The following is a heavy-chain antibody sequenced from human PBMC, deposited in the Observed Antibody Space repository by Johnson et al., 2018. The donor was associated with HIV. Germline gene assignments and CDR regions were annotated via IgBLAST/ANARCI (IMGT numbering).Heavy chain of an antibody. D-gene: IGHD1-26*01. CDR3: ARVRGGRENAFDI. Sequence: QVQLVESGGGVVQPGRSLRLSCAASGFTFSSYAVHWVRQAPGKGLEWVAVISYDGTNKYYADSVKGRFTISRDNSKNTLSLQMNSPRVEDTALYYCARVRGGRENAFDIWGQGTMVTVSS. CDR1: GFTFSSYA. J-gene: IGHJ3*02. CDR2: ISYDGTNK. V-gene: IGHV3-30*04.